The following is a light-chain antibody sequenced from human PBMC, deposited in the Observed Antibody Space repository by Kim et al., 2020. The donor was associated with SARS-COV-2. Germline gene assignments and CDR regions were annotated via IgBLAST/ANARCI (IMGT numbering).Light chain of an antibody. Sequence: IQMTQSPSSLSASVGDRVTLTCRASQSIGDYLNWYQQKPGTAPKLLIYSASMLQDGVPSTFSGSGSGTDFTLTIGSLQPEDFATYFCQQSYGLPRTFGQGTKVDIK. CDR2: SAS. CDR3: QQSYGLPRT. J-gene: IGKJ1*01. V-gene: IGKV1-39*01. CDR1: QSIGDY.